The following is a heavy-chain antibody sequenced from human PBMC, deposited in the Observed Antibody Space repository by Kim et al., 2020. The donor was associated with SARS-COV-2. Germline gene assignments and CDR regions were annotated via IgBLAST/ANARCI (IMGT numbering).Heavy chain of an antibody. J-gene: IGHJ6*02. CDR2: INPSGGST. D-gene: IGHD5-12*01. V-gene: IGHV1-46*01. CDR1: GYTFTSYY. Sequence: ASVKVSCKASGYTFTSYYMHWVRQAPGQGLEWMGIINPSGGSTSYAQKFQGRVTMTRDTSTSTVYMELSSLRSEDTAVYYCARETGYTLRDGYNRYFSYYGMDVWGQGTTVTVSS. CDR3: ARETGYTLRDGYNRYFSYYGMDV.